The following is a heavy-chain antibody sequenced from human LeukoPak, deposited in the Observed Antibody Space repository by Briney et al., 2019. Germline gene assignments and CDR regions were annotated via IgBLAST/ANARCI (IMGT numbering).Heavy chain of an antibody. D-gene: IGHD1-26*01. V-gene: IGHV4-59*01. Sequence: SETLTLTCIVSGGSISSYYWSWIRQPPGEGLEWIGYIYYSGSTNYNPSLKSRVTISVDTSKNQFSLKLSSVTAADTAVYYCARVRPGGSQYFDYWGQGTLVTVSS. J-gene: IGHJ4*02. CDR3: ARVRPGGSQYFDY. CDR2: IYYSGST. CDR1: GGSISSYY.